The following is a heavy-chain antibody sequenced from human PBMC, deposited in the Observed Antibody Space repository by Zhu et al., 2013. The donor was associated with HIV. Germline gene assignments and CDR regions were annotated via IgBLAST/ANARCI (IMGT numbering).Heavy chain of an antibody. V-gene: IGHV1-2*02. Sequence: QVQLLQSGAEVRRPGDSVKVSCTASGYNIIYFYIHWVRQVPGQGLEWMGWINPDSGNTLYGENFQGGVVMTRDTSSSTVYLELSSLTSDATAVYYCARDASSGWVGPFDHWGQGTPVTVSS. CDR2: INPDSGNT. D-gene: IGHD6-19*01. J-gene: IGHJ4*02. CDR1: GYNIIYFY. CDR3: ARDASSGWVGPFDH.